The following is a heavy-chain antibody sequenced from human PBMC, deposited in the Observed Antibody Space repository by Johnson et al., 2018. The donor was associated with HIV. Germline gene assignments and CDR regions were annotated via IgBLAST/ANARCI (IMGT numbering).Heavy chain of an antibody. V-gene: IGHV3-23*04. CDR1: GFTFSSYA. J-gene: IGHJ3*02. CDR3: VKENHFYDSSGDPSDAFDM. D-gene: IGHD3-22*01. CDR2: ISGSGGTT. Sequence: VQLVESAGGVIQPGGSLSISCSATGFTFSSYAMSWVRQAPGKGLEWVSAISGSGGTTYYADSVKGRFTISRANSRNTLFLQMSSLRVDDTALYFCVKENHFYDSSGDPSDAFDMWGQGTRVTVSS.